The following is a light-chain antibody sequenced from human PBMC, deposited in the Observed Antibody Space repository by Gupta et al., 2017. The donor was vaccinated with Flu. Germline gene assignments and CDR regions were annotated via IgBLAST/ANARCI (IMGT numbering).Light chain of an antibody. CDR1: QSVLYSSNNKNY. CDR2: WAS. Sequence: SLGEKATINCKSSQSVLYSSNNKNYLAWYQQKPGQPPKLLIYWASTRESGVPDRFSGSGSGTDFTLTISSLQAEDVAVYYCQQYYSTPWTFGQGTKVEIK. J-gene: IGKJ1*01. V-gene: IGKV4-1*01. CDR3: QQYYSTPWT.